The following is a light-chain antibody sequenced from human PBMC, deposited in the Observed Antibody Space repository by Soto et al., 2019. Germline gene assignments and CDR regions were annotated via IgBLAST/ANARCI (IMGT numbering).Light chain of an antibody. CDR3: QQYDRASWT. CDR1: QSISSW. V-gene: IGKV1-5*03. J-gene: IGKJ1*01. CDR2: RAS. Sequence: DIQMTQSPSTLSASVGDRVIITCRASQSISSWLAWYQQKPGKAPNLLIYRASTVKSGIPSRFSGSGSGTEFTLTISSLQPDDFATYYCQQYDRASWTFGPGTQVEIK.